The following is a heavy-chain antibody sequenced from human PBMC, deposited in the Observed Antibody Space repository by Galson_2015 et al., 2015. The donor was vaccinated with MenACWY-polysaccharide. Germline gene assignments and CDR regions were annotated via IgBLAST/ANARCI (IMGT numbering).Heavy chain of an antibody. CDR1: GFTFSSYS. CDR2: ITSDGRDK. J-gene: IGHJ4*02. Sequence: SLRLSCAASGFTFSSYSMHWVRQAPGKGLEWVSLITSDGRDKHNTDSVKGRFTISRDNSKNTLYLQMNSLRPEDTAMYYCSRELPRIAAYYFDYWGQGTVVTVSS. D-gene: IGHD6-6*01. V-gene: IGHV3-30*03. CDR3: SRELPRIAAYYFDY.